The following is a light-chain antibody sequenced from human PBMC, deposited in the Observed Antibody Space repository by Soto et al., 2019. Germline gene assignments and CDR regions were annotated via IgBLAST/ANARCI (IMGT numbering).Light chain of an antibody. CDR3: QQRRYHRT. Sequence: GEKATLYCRATQTVIKNQLAWYHQTSGQAPRMLIYAASSRATGIPDRFSGSGYGKDFILTITILEPEDAEMYYCQQRRYHRTFGQGTRLEI. CDR1: QTVIKNQ. V-gene: IGKV3D-20*02. CDR2: AAS. J-gene: IGKJ5*01.